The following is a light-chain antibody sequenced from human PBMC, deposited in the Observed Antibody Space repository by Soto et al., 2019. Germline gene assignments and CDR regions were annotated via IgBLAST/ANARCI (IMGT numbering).Light chain of an antibody. J-gene: IGLJ2*01. CDR2: DVN. CDR3: TSWTTSTTMI. V-gene: IGLV2-14*03. Sequence: QSVPTQPASVSGSPGQPITISCTGTSSDIGAYNFVSWYQQHPGKAPKLMLYDVNIRPSGVSNRFSGSKSGNTASLTISGLQAEDEADYYCTSWTTSTTMIFGGGTKLTVL. CDR1: SSDIGAYNF.